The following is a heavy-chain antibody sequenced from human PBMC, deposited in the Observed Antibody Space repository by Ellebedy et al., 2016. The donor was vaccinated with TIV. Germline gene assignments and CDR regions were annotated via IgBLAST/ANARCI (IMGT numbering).Heavy chain of an antibody. CDR1: GFTFSSYW. J-gene: IGHJ6*02. V-gene: IGHV3-74*01. CDR3: STLGTAGTTRHRDFYYGVDV. D-gene: IGHD1/OR15-1a*01. Sequence: GGSLRLSCAASGFTFSSYWMHWVRQVPGKGLEWVAHIDSEGGMTSYADSVKGRVTVSRDNAKNTLYLQMNSLRADDTAVYYCSTLGTAGTTRHRDFYYGVDVWGQGTSVTVSS. CDR2: IDSEGGMT.